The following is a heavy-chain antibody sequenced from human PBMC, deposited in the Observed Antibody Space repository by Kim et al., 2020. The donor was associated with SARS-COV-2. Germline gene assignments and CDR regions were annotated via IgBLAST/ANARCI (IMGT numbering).Heavy chain of an antibody. V-gene: IGHV4-34*01. Sequence: SETLSLTCAVYGGSFSGYYWSWIRQPPGKGLEWIGEINHSGSTNYNPSLKSRVTISVDTSKNQFSLKLSSVTAADTAVYYCARGYSGYDRHFDYWGQGTL. CDR2: INHSGST. CDR3: ARGYSGYDRHFDY. D-gene: IGHD5-12*01. CDR1: GGSFSGYY. J-gene: IGHJ4*02.